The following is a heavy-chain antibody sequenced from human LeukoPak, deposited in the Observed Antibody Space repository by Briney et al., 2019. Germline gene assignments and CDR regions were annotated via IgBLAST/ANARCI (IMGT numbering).Heavy chain of an antibody. CDR3: ARGIRITMVRGVISVRFDP. Sequence: SETLSLTCAVNGGSFSGYFWSWIRHPPGKGLEWMGEINYGGSTNYNPSLKSRVTISVDTSKKQFSLKLSSVTAADTAVYYCARGIRITMVRGVISVRFDPWGQGTLVTVSS. CDR2: INYGGST. CDR1: GGSFSGYF. D-gene: IGHD3-10*01. V-gene: IGHV4-34*01. J-gene: IGHJ5*02.